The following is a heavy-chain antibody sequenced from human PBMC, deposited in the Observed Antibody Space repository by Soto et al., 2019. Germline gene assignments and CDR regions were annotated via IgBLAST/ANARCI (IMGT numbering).Heavy chain of an antibody. Sequence: PSETLSLTCAVYGGSFSGYYWSWIRQPPGKGLEWIGEINHSGSTNYNPSLKSRVTISVDTSKNQFSLKLSSVTAADTAVYYCARVGEAAAGRRAYYYYGMDVWGQGTTVTV. V-gene: IGHV4-34*01. CDR2: INHSGST. CDR1: GGSFSGYY. J-gene: IGHJ6*02. CDR3: ARVGEAAAGRRAYYYYGMDV. D-gene: IGHD6-13*01.